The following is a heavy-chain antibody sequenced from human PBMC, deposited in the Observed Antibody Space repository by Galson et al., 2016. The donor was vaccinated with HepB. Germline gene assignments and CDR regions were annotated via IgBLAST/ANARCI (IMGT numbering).Heavy chain of an antibody. CDR1: GGSFSSSSNY. Sequence: ETLSLTCSVSGGSFSSSSNYWGWIRQPPGKGLEWVANIKQDGSEKYYVDSVKGRFTISRDNAQNSLYMQMNSLRAEDTAVYYCAPPRGIAVNWGQGTLVTVSS. J-gene: IGHJ4*02. CDR3: APPRGIAVN. V-gene: IGHV3-7*01. D-gene: IGHD6-19*01. CDR2: IKQDGSEK.